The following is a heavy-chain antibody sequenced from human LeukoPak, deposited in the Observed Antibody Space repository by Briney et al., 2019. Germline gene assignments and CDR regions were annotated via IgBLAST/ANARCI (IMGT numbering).Heavy chain of an antibody. CDR1: GFTVSSNY. J-gene: IGHJ4*02. D-gene: IGHD5-12*01. CDR3: AKADDTVATNFDS. CDR2: SRGNGGRT. V-gene: IGHV3-23*01. Sequence: PGGSLRLSCAASGFTVSSNYMSWVRQAPGKGLEWVSASRGNGGRTDYADSVEGRFTTSRDNSKNTVYLQMNSLRAEDTAVYYCAKADDTVATNFDSWGRGTLVTVSS.